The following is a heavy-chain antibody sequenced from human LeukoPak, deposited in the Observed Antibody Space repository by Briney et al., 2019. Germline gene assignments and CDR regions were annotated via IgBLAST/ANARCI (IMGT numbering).Heavy chain of an antibody. CDR2: INTGTGNP. CDR3: ASFGANSFDH. CDR1: GYTFTSYA. D-gene: IGHD3-10*01. J-gene: IGHJ4*02. V-gene: IGHV7-4-1*02. Sequence: ASVMVSCKTSGYTFTSYAMNWVRQAPGQGLEFMGWINTGTGNPTYAQGFTGRFVFSLDTSVSTAYLQISTLKPEDTAVYYCASFGANSFDHWGQGTLVTVSS.